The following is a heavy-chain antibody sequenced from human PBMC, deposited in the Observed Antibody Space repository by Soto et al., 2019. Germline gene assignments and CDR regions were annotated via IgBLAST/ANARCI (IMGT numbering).Heavy chain of an antibody. CDR3: ARSVAVPGAHIDY. V-gene: IGHV4-59*01. CDR1: GGSISGSY. CDR2: VYYTGST. Sequence: LSLTCSVSGGSISGSYWSWIRQSPGKGLEWLGYVYYTGSTNYSPSLRSRVSISVDTSKNEFSLRLSSVTAADTAVYFCARSVAVPGAHIDYWGQGTQVTVSS. D-gene: IGHD6-19*01. J-gene: IGHJ4*02.